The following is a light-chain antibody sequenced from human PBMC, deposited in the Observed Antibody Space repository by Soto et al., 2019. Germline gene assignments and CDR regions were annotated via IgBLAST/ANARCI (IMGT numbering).Light chain of an antibody. Sequence: QSVLTQPPSVSAAPGQKVTISCSGSSSDIGNNYVSWYQQLRGTAPTLLIYDNNKRPSGISDRFSGSKSATLATLSITGLQTGDEADYYCGTWHSSLKKEVFGTGTKLTVL. CDR1: SSDIGNNY. CDR3: GTWHSSLKKEV. J-gene: IGLJ1*01. V-gene: IGLV1-51*01. CDR2: DNN.